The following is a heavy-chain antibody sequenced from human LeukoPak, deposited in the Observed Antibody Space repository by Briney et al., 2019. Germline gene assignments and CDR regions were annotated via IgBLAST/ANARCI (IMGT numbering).Heavy chain of an antibody. V-gene: IGHV1-2*02. CDR2: INPNSGGT. Sequence: GASVKVSCKASGYTFTSYGISWVRQAPGQGLEWMGWINPNSGGTNYAQKFQGRVTMTRDTSISTAYMELSRLRSDDTAVYYCARSRLYYYGSGSLTDFDIWGQGTMVTVSS. D-gene: IGHD3-10*01. CDR1: GYTFTSYG. CDR3: ARSRLYYYGSGSLTDFDI. J-gene: IGHJ3*02.